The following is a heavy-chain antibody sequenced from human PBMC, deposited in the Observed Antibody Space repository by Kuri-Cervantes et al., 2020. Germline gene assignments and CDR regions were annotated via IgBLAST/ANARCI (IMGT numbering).Heavy chain of an antibody. J-gene: IGHJ4*02. Sequence: GESLKISCAASGFTFSSYSMNWVRQAPGKGLEWVSSISSSSYIYYADSVKGRFTISRDNAKNSLYLQMNSLRAEDTAVYYCARELRNDYWGQGTLVTVSS. D-gene: IGHD4-17*01. V-gene: IGHV3-21*04. CDR1: GFTFSSYS. CDR2: ISSSSYI. CDR3: ARELRNDY.